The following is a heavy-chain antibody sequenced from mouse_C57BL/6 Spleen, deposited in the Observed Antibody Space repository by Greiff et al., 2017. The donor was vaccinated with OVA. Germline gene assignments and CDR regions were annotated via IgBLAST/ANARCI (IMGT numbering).Heavy chain of an antibody. CDR3: ASQLGDYFDY. Sequence: EVQLQQSGPELVKPGASVKISCKASGYSFTGYYMNWVKQSPEKSLEWIGEINPSTGGTSYNQKFKGKATLTVDTSSSTAYMELNSLTSEDSAVYYCASQLGDYFDYWGQGTTLTVSS. CDR2: INPSTGGT. J-gene: IGHJ2*01. V-gene: IGHV1-42*01. CDR1: GYSFTGYY. D-gene: IGHD4-1*02.